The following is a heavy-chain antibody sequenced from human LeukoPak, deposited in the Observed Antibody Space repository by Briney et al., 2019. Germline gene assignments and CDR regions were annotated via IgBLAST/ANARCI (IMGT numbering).Heavy chain of an antibody. J-gene: IGHJ6*02. D-gene: IGHD3-22*01. CDR3: ARASSGYYYVGSGMDV. V-gene: IGHV3-13*01. CDR2: IGTAGDT. Sequence: GGSLRLSCAASGFTFSSYDMHWVRQATGKGLEWVSAIGTAGDTYYPGSVKGRFTISRENAKNSLYLQMNSLRAGDTAVYYCARASSGYYYVGSGMDVWGQGTTVTVSS. CDR1: GFTFSSYD.